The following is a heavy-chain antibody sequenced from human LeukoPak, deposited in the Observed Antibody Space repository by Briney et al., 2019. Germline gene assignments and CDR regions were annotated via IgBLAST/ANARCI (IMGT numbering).Heavy chain of an antibody. Sequence: GGSLRLSCAASGFTFNNHWMSWVRQAPGKELEWVANIRHDGSDKKYVDSVKGRFTISRDNAENLLFLQMNSLRAEDTAVYYCARRITIAAAGWGYGMDVWGQGTTVTVSS. CDR1: GFTFNNHW. V-gene: IGHV3-7*03. D-gene: IGHD6-13*01. CDR2: IRHDGSDK. CDR3: ARRITIAAAGWGYGMDV. J-gene: IGHJ6*02.